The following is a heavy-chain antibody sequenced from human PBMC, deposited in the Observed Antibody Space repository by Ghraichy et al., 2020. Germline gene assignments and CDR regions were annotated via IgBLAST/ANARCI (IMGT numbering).Heavy chain of an antibody. V-gene: IGHV3-53*01. J-gene: IGHJ6*02. CDR2: IYPGGNT. CDR1: GFTVTTNY. D-gene: IGHD2-21*02. Sequence: GGSLRLSCTASGFTVTTNYMNWVRQAPGKGLEWVSLIYPGGNTYYADSVKGRFTISRDTSKDTLYLQMNSLRAEDTAVYHCATGDNYYYGMDVWGHGTTVTVSS. CDR3: ATGDNYYYGMDV.